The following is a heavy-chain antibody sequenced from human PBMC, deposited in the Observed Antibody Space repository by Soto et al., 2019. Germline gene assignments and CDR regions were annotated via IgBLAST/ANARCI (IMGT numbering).Heavy chain of an antibody. Sequence: SETLSLTCTVSGGSISSGGYYWSWIRQHPGKGLEWIGYIYYSGSTYYNPSLKSRVTISVDTSKNQFSLKLSSVTAADTAVYYCARSIPIGLEWFGADSFDIWGQGTMVTVSS. V-gene: IGHV4-31*03. CDR3: ARSIPIGLEWFGADSFDI. CDR2: IYYSGST. J-gene: IGHJ3*02. CDR1: GGSISSGGYY. D-gene: IGHD3-3*01.